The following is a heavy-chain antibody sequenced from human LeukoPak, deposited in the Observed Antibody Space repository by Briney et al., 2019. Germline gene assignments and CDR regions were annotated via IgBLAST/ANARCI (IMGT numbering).Heavy chain of an antibody. V-gene: IGHV3-23*01. Sequence: PGGSLRLSCAASGFTFSSYAMSWVRQAPGKGLEWVSATGSGGADSYYADSVKGRFTISRDNSKNALYLQMNSLRAEDTAVYYCARPSYSGYDFVGGISIKEIWGQGTTVTVSS. J-gene: IGHJ6*02. CDR2: TGSGGADS. D-gene: IGHD5-12*01. CDR3: ARPSYSGYDFVGGISIKEI. CDR1: GFTFSSYA.